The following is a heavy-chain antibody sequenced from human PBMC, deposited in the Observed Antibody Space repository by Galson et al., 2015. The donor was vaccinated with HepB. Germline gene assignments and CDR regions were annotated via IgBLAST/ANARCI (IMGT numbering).Heavy chain of an antibody. Sequence: SLRLSCAASGFTFSSYWMSWVRQAPGKGLEWVANIKQDGSEKYYVDSVKGRFTISRDNAKNSLYLQMNSLRAEDTAVYYCARDPPPWGAVADSFEYWGQGTLVTVSS. CDR2: IKQDGSEK. J-gene: IGHJ4*02. D-gene: IGHD6-19*01. V-gene: IGHV3-7*03. CDR3: ARDPPPWGAVADSFEY. CDR1: GFTFSSYW.